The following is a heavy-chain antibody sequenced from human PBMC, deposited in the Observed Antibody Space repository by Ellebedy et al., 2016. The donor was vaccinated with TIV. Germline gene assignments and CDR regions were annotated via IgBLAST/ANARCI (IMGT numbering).Heavy chain of an antibody. CDR1: GYTFTSYS. D-gene: IGHD3-22*01. J-gene: IGHJ4*02. V-gene: IGHV1-46*01. CDR2: INPSGGST. CDR3: ATIDYDSSGYYQPFDY. Sequence: ASVKVSCKASGYTFTSYSMRWVRQAPGQGLEWMGIINPSGGSTTYAQKFQGRVTMTEDTSTDTAYMELSSLRSEDTAVYYCATIDYDSSGYYQPFDYWGQGTLVTVSS.